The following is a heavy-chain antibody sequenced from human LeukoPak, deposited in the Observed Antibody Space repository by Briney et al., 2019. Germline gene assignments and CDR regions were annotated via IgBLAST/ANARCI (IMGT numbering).Heavy chain of an antibody. CDR3: AKGRRYNILTGYYVSEVDP. J-gene: IGHJ5*02. CDR1: GFTFSRYT. D-gene: IGHD3-9*01. CDR2: ISSSSSYI. V-gene: IGHV3-21*01. Sequence: GGSLRLSCAVSGFTFSRYTMNWVRQAPGKGLEWVSSISSSSSYIYYADSVKGRFTISRDNAKNSVYLQMNSLRVEDTAVYYCAKGRRYNILTGYYVSEVDPWGQGTLVTVSS.